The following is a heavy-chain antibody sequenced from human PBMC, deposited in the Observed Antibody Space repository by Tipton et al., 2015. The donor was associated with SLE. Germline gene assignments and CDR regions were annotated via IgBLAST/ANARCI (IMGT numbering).Heavy chain of an antibody. Sequence: TLSLTCTVSGGSISSGTYYWTWIRQPAGKGLEWVGRIYTSGSTNYNPSLKSRVTISVDTSKNQFSLKLRSVTAADTAVYYCARLPDYFDHWGQGALVTVSS. J-gene: IGHJ4*02. CDR3: ARLPDYFDH. CDR1: GGSISSGTYY. V-gene: IGHV4-61*02. CDR2: IYTSGST.